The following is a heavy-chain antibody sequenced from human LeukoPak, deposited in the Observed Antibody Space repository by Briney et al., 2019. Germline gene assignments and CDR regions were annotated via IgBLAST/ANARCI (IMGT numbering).Heavy chain of an antibody. CDR3: ARDLVTVTKGFDI. D-gene: IGHD4-17*01. Sequence: PSETLSLTCAVSDDSFSSHYWTWIRQPPGKGLEWIGYISYIGSTNYNPSLKSRVTISIDTSKNQFSLQLTSVTAAVTAVYYCARDLVTVTKGFDIWGQGTMVSVSS. J-gene: IGHJ3*02. CDR1: DDSFSSHY. V-gene: IGHV4-59*11. CDR2: ISYIGST.